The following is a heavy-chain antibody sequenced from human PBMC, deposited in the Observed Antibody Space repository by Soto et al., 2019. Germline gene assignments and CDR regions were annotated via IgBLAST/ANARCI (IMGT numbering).Heavy chain of an antibody. J-gene: IGHJ5*02. CDR2: IDPSDSYT. Sequence: PGQSLKISCKGSGYSFSNYWIAWLRQMPGKGLEWMGRIDPSDSYTNYSPSFQGHVTISADKSISTAYLQWSSLKASDTAMYYCARHPRETATISPWFDPWGQGTLVTVSS. CDR1: GYSFSNYW. V-gene: IGHV5-10-1*01. D-gene: IGHD5-12*01. CDR3: ARHPRETATISPWFDP.